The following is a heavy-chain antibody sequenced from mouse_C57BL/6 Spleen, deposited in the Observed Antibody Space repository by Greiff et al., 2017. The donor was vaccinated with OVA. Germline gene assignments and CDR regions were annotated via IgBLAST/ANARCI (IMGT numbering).Heavy chain of an antibody. J-gene: IGHJ2*01. CDR3: TRHGSSSPFDY. V-gene: IGHV6-6*01. Sequence: EVQLVESGGGLVQPGGSMKLSCAASGFTFSDAWMDWVRQSPEKGLEWVAEIRNKANNHATYYAESVKGRFTISRDDSKSSVYLQMNSLRAEDTGIYYCTRHGSSSPFDYWGQGTTLTVSS. D-gene: IGHD1-1*01. CDR2: IRNKANNHAT. CDR1: GFTFSDAW.